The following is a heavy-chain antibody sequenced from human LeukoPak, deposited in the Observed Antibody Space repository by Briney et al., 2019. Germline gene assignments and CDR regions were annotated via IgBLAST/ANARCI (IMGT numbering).Heavy chain of an antibody. Sequence: GGSLRLSCAASGFTFSVTWMSWVRQAPGRGLEWVGRFKSKVAGGTTDYAAPVAGRFTISRDDSKNMLYLQMNSLKTEDTGVYYCTRGAPQADAFDIWGQGTMVTVSS. V-gene: IGHV3-15*01. CDR1: GFTFSVTW. D-gene: IGHD1-26*01. CDR2: FKSKVAGGTT. CDR3: TRGAPQADAFDI. J-gene: IGHJ3*02.